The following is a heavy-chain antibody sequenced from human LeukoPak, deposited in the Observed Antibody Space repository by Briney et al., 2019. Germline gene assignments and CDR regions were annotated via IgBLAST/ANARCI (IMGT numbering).Heavy chain of an antibody. CDR2: INDRGSRT. CDR3: AKRGVVIRVILVGFHKEAYYFDS. V-gene: IGHV3-23*01. J-gene: IGHJ4*02. CDR1: GINLSNYG. Sequence: AGGSLRLSCAVPGINLSNYGMSWGRQAPGKGLEWVAGINDRGSRTNYADSVKGRFTISTDHPKNTLYLQMNSLRAEDTAVYFCAKRGVVIRVILVGFHKEAYYFDSWGQGALVTVSS. D-gene: IGHD3-22*01.